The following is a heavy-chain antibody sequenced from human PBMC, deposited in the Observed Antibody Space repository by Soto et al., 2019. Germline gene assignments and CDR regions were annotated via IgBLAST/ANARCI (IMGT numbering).Heavy chain of an antibody. D-gene: IGHD2-2*01. J-gene: IGHJ5*02. V-gene: IGHV1-69*01. CDR1: GGTFSSYA. CDR2: IIPIFGTA. Sequence: QVQLVQSGAEVKKPGSSVKVSCKASGGTFSSYAISWVRQAPGQGLEWMGGIIPIFGTANYAQKFQGRVTITADESTSTAYRGLSSLRSEDTAVYYCARVGFCSSTSCYGGWFDPWGQGTLVTVSS. CDR3: ARVGFCSSTSCYGGWFDP.